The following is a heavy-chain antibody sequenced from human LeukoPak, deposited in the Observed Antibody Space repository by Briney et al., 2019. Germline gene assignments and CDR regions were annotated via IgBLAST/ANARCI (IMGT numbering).Heavy chain of an antibody. CDR3: AREQGWAAAAPDAFDI. CDR2: IYYSGNI. Sequence: SETLSLTCTVSGGSISSYYWSWIRQPPGKGLEWIASIYYSGNINYNPSLKGRATMSLDTSKNQFSLRLSSVTAADTAVYYCAREQGWAAAAPDAFDIWGQGTMVTVSS. J-gene: IGHJ3*02. D-gene: IGHD6-13*01. CDR1: GGSISSYY. V-gene: IGHV4-59*01.